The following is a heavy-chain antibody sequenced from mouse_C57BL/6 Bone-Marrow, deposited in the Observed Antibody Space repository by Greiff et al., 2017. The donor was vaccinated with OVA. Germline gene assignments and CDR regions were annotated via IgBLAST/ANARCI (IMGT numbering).Heavy chain of an antibody. CDR3: ARYYYGSSWAY. CDR2: IHPNSGST. CDR1: GYTFTSYW. J-gene: IGHJ3*01. V-gene: IGHV1-64*01. Sequence: QVQLQQPGAELVKPGASVKLSCKASGYTFTSYWMHWVKQRPGQGLEWIGMIHPNSGSTNYNEKFKSKATLTVDKSSSTAYMQLSSLTSEDAAVYDCARYYYGSSWAYWGQGTLVTVSA. D-gene: IGHD1-1*01.